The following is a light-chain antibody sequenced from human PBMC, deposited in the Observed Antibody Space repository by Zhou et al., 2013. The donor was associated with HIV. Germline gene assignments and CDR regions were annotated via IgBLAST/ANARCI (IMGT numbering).Light chain of an antibody. CDR2: GAS. J-gene: IGKJ3*01. CDR1: HTISANY. CDR3: QQYGSSLST. V-gene: IGKV3-20*01. Sequence: EIVLTQSPGTLSLSPGEGATLSCRASHTISANYLAWYQQKPGQAPRLLVYGASTRATGIPDRFTGSGSGTDFTLTFTTLGPEDFAVYYCQQYGSSLSTFGPGTKVDIK.